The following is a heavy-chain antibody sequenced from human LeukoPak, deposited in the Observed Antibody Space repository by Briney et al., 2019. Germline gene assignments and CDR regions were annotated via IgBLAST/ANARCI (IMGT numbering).Heavy chain of an antibody. CDR2: MNPNSGNT. V-gene: IGHV1-8*01. D-gene: IGHD3-22*01. CDR3: ARRLRYYDTFGIVYY. J-gene: IGHJ4*02. CDR1: GYTPLSYA. Sequence: GASVKDTCQGSGYTPLSYAFYGVRQATGQGLEWMGWMNPNSGNTGYAQKFQGRVTMTRNTSISTAYMELSSLRSEDTAVYYCARRLRYYDTFGIVYYRVQATLVTVSS.